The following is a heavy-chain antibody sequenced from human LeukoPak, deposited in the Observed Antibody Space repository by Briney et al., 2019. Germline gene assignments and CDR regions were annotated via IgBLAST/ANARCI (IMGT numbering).Heavy chain of an antibody. Sequence: PSETLSLTCTVSGGSISSSSYYWGWIRQPPGKGLEWIGSIYYSGSTYYNPSLKSRVTISVDTSKNQFSLKLSSVTAADTAVYYCARGGYYYDSSGYLGYWGQGTLVTVSS. CDR1: GGSISSSSYY. J-gene: IGHJ4*02. CDR3: ARGGYYYDSSGYLGY. CDR2: IYYSGST. V-gene: IGHV4-39*07. D-gene: IGHD3-22*01.